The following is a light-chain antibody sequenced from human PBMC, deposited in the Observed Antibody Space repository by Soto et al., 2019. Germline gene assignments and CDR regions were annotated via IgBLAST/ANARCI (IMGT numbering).Light chain of an antibody. CDR2: EVN. CDR3: TSDAGGNNV. Sequence: QSVLTQPPSASGSPGQSVTISCTGTSSDVGGYNYVSWYQQHAGQVPKLMVYEVNKRPSAVPDRFSGCKSGKTASLNVSGLQAEDEADYYCTSDAGGNNVFGTGTKVTVL. CDR1: SSDVGGYNY. J-gene: IGLJ1*01. V-gene: IGLV2-8*01.